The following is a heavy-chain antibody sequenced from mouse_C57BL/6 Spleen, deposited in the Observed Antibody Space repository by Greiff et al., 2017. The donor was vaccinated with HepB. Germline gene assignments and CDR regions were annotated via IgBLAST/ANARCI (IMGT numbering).Heavy chain of an antibody. CDR1: GYSFTGYY. D-gene: IGHD1-1*01. CDR3: ARGGGSSLYYAMDY. J-gene: IGHJ4*01. CDR2: INPSTGGT. V-gene: IGHV1-42*01. Sequence: EVQLQQSGPELVKPGASVKISCKASGYSFTGYYMNWVKQSPEKSLEWIGEINPSTGGTTYNQKFKAKATLTVDKSSGTAYMQLKSLTSEDSAVYYCARGGGSSLYYAMDYWGEGTSVTVSS.